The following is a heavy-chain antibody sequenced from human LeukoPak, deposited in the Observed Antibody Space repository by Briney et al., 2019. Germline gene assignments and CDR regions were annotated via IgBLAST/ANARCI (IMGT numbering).Heavy chain of an antibody. V-gene: IGHV3-74*01. D-gene: IGHD3-10*01. Sequence: GGSLRLSCAASGFTFSSYWMHWVRQAPGKGLVWVSRINSDGSSTSYADSVKGRFTISRDNAKNTLYLQMNSLRAEDTAVHYCARVSYYYGSGSYRPTAVYYFDYWGQGTLVTVSS. CDR2: INSDGSST. CDR3: ARVSYYYGSGSYRPTAVYYFDY. CDR1: GFTFSSYW. J-gene: IGHJ4*02.